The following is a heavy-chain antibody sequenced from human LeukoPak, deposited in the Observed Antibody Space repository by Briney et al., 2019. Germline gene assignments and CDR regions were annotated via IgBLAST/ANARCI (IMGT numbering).Heavy chain of an antibody. D-gene: IGHD3-10*02. J-gene: IGHJ6*04. V-gene: IGHV3-48*03. CDR3: AELGITMIGGV. Sequence: GGSLRLSCAASGFTFSSYEMNWVRQAPGKGLEWVSYISSSGSTIYCADSVKGRFTISRDNAENSLYLQMNRLRAEDTAVYYCAELGITMIGGVWGKGTTVTISS. CDR2: ISSSGSTI. CDR1: GFTFSSYE.